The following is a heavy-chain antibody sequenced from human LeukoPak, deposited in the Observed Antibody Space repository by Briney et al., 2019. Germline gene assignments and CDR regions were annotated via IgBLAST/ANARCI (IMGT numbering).Heavy chain of an antibody. J-gene: IGHJ4*02. CDR2: FSSSSSTI. CDR1: GSTFSSYS. D-gene: IGHD6-13*01. Sequence: GGSLRLSCAASGSTFSSYSMNWVRQAPGKGLEWVSYFSSSSSTIYYADSVKGRFTISRDNAKNSLYLQMNSLRAEDTAVYYCARDEERLVKGAFDYWGQGTLVTVSS. CDR3: ARDEERLVKGAFDY. V-gene: IGHV3-48*04.